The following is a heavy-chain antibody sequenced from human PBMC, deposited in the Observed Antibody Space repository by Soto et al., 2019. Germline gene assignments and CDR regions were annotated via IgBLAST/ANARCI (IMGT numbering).Heavy chain of an antibody. CDR2: INPNSGGT. V-gene: IGHV1-2*04. Sequence: GASVKVSCKASGYTFTGYYMHWVRQAPGQGLEWMGWINPNSGGTNYAQKFQGWVTMTRDTSISTAYMELSRLRSDDTAVYYCARDEDTAMVPGSYWGQGALVTVSS. CDR3: ARDEDTAMVPGSY. CDR1: GYTFTGYY. D-gene: IGHD5-18*01. J-gene: IGHJ4*02.